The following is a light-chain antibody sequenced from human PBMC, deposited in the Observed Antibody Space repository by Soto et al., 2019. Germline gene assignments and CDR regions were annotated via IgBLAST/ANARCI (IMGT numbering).Light chain of an antibody. CDR3: GSYTSSSTLA. CDR2: DVS. J-gene: IGLJ1*01. V-gene: IGLV2-14*01. Sequence: QSALTQPASVSGSPGQSITISCTGTSSDVGAYNYVSWYQHHPGKAPKLMIYDVSYRPSGVSDRFSGSKSGNTASLTISGLQAEDEADYYCGSYTSSSTLAFGTGTKSPS. CDR1: SSDVGAYNY.